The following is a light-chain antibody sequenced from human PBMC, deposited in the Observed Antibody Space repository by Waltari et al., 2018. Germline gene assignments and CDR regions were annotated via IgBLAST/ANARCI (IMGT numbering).Light chain of an antibody. Sequence: DIQMTQSTSSLSASVGDRVTIPCRASQAISSWLAWYQQKPGKAPKLLIYKASSLQSGVPSRFSGSGSGADFTLTISSLQPEDFATYYCQQYNSVPPTFGQGNKVEIK. CDR1: QAISSW. CDR3: QQYNSVPPT. CDR2: KAS. V-gene: IGKV1-12*01. J-gene: IGKJ1*01.